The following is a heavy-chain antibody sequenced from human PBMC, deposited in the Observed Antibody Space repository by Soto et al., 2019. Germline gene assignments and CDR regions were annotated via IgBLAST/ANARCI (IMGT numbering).Heavy chain of an antibody. Sequence: PGGSLRLSCAASGFTFSSYGMHWVRQAPGKGLEWVAVIWYDGSNKYYADSVKGRFTISRDNSKNTLYLQMNSLRAEDTAVYYCARESVVAVAATHAFDIWGQGTMVTVSS. D-gene: IGHD2-15*01. CDR2: IWYDGSNK. CDR1: GFTFSSYG. V-gene: IGHV3-33*01. CDR3: ARESVVAVAATHAFDI. J-gene: IGHJ3*02.